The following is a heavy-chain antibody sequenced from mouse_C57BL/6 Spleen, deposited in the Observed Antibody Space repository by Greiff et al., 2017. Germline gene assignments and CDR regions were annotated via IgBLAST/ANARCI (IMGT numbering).Heavy chain of an antibody. CDR1: GYTFTDYE. CDR3: TVYYGNLDY. V-gene: IGHV1-15*01. J-gene: IGHJ2*01. D-gene: IGHD2-1*01. CDR2: IDPETGGT. Sequence: VQLVESGAELVRPGASVTLSCKASGYTFTDYEMHWVKQTPVHGLEWIGAIDPETGGTAYNQKFKGKAILTADKSSSTAYMELRSLTSEDSAVYYCTVYYGNLDYWGQGTTLTVSS.